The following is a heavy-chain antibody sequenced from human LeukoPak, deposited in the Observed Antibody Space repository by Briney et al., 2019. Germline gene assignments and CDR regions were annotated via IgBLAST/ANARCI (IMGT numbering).Heavy chain of an antibody. D-gene: IGHD2-2*01. J-gene: IGHJ5*02. V-gene: IGHV3-23*01. Sequence: PGGSLRLSCVASGFTFTSDAMNWVRQAPGKGLEWVSSTVSRGTTQYADSVKGRFTISRDNSKNTVYLQMNSLRAEDTAVYYCARAAGFSPSWRNLFDPWGQGTLVTVSS. CDR1: GFTFTSDA. CDR3: ARAAGFSPSWRNLFDP. CDR2: TVSRGTT.